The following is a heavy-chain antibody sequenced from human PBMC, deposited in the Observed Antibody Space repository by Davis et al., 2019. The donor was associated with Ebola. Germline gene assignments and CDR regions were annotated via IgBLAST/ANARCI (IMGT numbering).Heavy chain of an antibody. V-gene: IGHV1-3*01. CDR3: ARGSSKAYYYYGMDV. Sequence: AASVKVSCKASGYTFTSYAMHWVRQAPGQRLEWMGWINAGNGNTKYSQKFQGRVTITRDTSASTAYMELSSLRSEDTAVYYCARGSSKAYYYYGMDVWGRGTTVTVSS. J-gene: IGHJ6*02. D-gene: IGHD6-6*01. CDR2: INAGNGNT. CDR1: GYTFTSYA.